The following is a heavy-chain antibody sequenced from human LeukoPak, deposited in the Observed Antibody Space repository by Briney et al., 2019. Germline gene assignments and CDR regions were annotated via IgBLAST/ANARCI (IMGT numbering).Heavy chain of an antibody. CDR1: GFTFSSYS. V-gene: IGHV3-21*01. D-gene: IGHD1-26*01. CDR2: ISSSSSYI. J-gene: IGHJ3*02. Sequence: PGGSLRLSCAASGFTFSSYSMNWVRQAPGKGLEWVSSISSSSSYIYYADSVKGRFTISRDNAKNSLYLQMNSLRAEDTAVYYCASGGSLGAFDIWGQGTMVTVSS. CDR3: ASGGSLGAFDI.